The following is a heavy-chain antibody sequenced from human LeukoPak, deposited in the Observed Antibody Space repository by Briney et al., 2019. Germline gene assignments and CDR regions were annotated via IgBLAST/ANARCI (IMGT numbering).Heavy chain of an antibody. CDR3: ARQETTMVRGIIISEYYFDY. D-gene: IGHD3-10*01. CDR2: IYPNDSDT. J-gene: IGHJ4*02. V-gene: IGHV5-51*01. CDR1: GYSFTSYW. Sequence: GESLKISCKGSGYSFTSYWIGWVRQMPGKGLEWMGIIYPNDSDTRYSPSFQGQVTISADKSISTAYLQWSSLKASDTAMYYCARQETTMVRGIIISEYYFDYWGQGTLVTVSS.